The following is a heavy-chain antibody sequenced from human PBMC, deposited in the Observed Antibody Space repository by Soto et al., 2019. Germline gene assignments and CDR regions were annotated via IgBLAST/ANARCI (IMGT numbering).Heavy chain of an antibody. CDR1: GGSISNDQYY. CDR2: IYYSGST. V-gene: IGHV4-30-4*01. Sequence: SGTLGLTCTVSGGSISNDQYYWSWIRQPPGKGLEWIAYIYYSGSTYYNPSLKSRLTISVDPSKNQFSLKLSSVTAADTAVYYCARTTSPAPFYDASADYERWGQGTLVTVSS. CDR3: ARTTSPAPFYDASADYER. J-gene: IGHJ4*02. D-gene: IGHD3-22*01.